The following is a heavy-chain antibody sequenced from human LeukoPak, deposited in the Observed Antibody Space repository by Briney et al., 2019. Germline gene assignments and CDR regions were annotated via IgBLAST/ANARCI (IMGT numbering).Heavy chain of an antibody. CDR1: GFTVSRNY. V-gene: IGHV3-53*01. CDR2: TYSDGST. J-gene: IGHJ5*02. D-gene: IGHD1-1*01. Sequence: GGSLRLSCAASGFTVSRNYMSWVRQAPGKGLESVSITYSDGSTYYADSVKGRFTISRDNSKNTLYLQMNSLRAEDTAVYYCAKGSFSSGTTTWGQGTLVTVSS. CDR3: AKGSFSSGTTT.